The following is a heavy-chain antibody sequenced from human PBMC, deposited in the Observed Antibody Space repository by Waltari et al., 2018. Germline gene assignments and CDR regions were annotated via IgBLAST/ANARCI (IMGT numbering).Heavy chain of an antibody. Sequence: EVQLVESGGALVQPGGSLRLSCAASGFTFNTYWMHWVRQAPGKGLVWVSRTNRDGSSTTYADSVKGRFTISRDNAKNTVYLQMNSLRAEDTAVYYCASETFDYWGQGTLVTVSS. J-gene: IGHJ4*02. CDR3: ASETFDY. V-gene: IGHV3-74*01. CDR1: GFTFNTYW. CDR2: TNRDGSST.